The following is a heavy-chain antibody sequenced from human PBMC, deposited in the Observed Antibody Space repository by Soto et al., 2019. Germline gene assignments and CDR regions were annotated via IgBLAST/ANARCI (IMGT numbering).Heavy chain of an antibody. V-gene: IGHV1-69*01. Sequence: GGTFSSYAISWVRQAPGQGLEWMGGIIPIFGTANYAQKFQGRVTITADEFTSTAYMELSSLRSEDTAVYHCARGLVTVVTLGYYYGMDVWGQGTTVTVYS. CDR1: GGTFSSYA. CDR2: IIPIFGTA. D-gene: IGHD2-21*02. J-gene: IGHJ6*02. CDR3: ARGLVTVVTLGYYYGMDV.